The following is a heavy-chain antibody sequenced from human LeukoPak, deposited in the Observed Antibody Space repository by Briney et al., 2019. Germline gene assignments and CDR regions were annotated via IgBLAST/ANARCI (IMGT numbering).Heavy chain of an antibody. Sequence: ASVKVSCKAPGYTFTSYGISWVRQAPGQGLEWMGWISAYNGNTNYAQKLQGRVTMTTDTSTSTAYMELRSLRSDDTAVYYCARLSSKPDAFDIWGQGTMVTVSS. CDR3: ARLSSKPDAFDI. CDR2: ISAYNGNT. J-gene: IGHJ3*02. V-gene: IGHV1-18*01. CDR1: GYTFTSYG.